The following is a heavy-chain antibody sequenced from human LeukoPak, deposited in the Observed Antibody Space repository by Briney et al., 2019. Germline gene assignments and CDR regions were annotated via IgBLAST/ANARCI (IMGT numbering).Heavy chain of an antibody. CDR2: INSDGSST. CDR1: GFTFSSYW. J-gene: IGHJ5*02. Sequence: PGGSLRLSCAASGFTFSSYWMHWVRQAPGKGLWWVSRINSDGSSTSYADSVKGRFTISRDNAKNTLYLQMNSLRAEDTAVYYCARAEGYNWFDAWGQGTLVTVSS. CDR3: ARAEGYNWFDA. V-gene: IGHV3-74*01.